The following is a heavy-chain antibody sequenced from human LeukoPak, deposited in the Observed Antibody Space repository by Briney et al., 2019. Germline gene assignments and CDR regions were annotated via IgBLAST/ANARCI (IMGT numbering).Heavy chain of an antibody. Sequence: PGRSLRLSCAASGFTFNNYGMHWVRQAPGKGLEGVAVIWHDGDTKFYADSVKGRFTISRDKSKNTLYLEMNSLRAEDTAVYYCVKDSTTRASNLPDYWGQGTLVTVSS. V-gene: IGHV3-33*03. D-gene: IGHD1/OR15-1a*01. CDR3: VKDSTTRASNLPDY. CDR1: GFTFNNYG. J-gene: IGHJ4*02. CDR2: IWHDGDTK.